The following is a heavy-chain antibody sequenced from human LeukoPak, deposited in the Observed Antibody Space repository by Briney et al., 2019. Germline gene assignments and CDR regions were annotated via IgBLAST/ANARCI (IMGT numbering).Heavy chain of an antibody. CDR2: ISGSGGSI. D-gene: IGHD2-15*01. Sequence: GGSLRLSCAASGFTFSSYSMSWVRQAPGKGLEWVSAISGSGGSIYYVDSVKGRFTISRDNSKNTLYLQMNSLRAEDTAVYYCAKASVVVAASDWGQGALVTVSS. CDR1: GFTFSSYS. CDR3: AKASVVVAASD. J-gene: IGHJ4*02. V-gene: IGHV3-23*01.